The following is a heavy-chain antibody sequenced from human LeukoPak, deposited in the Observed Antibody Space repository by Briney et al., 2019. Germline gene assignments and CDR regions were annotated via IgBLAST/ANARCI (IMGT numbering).Heavy chain of an antibody. Sequence: PSETLSLTCTVSGGSISSYYWSWIRQPPGKGLEWIGYIYYSGSTNYNPSLKSRVTISVNTSKNQFSLKLSSVTAADTAVYYCARYSGYYSVPHDAFDIWGQGTMVTVSS. D-gene: IGHD3-22*01. CDR1: GGSISSYY. J-gene: IGHJ3*02. CDR2: IYYSGST. V-gene: IGHV4-59*01. CDR3: ARYSGYYSVPHDAFDI.